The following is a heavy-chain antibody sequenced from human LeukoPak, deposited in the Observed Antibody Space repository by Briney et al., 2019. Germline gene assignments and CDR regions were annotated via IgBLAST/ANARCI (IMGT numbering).Heavy chain of an antibody. CDR3: VRIYYGPDY. CDR1: GYIFIHHY. V-gene: IGHV1-2*02. CDR2: INPNNGVT. Sequence: ASVKVSCKASGYIFIHHYIHWVRQAPGQGLEWMGWINPNNGVTSYAQRFQGRVTMTGDTSISTSYMELSNLRSDDTATYYCVRIYYGPDYWGQGTLVTVSS. J-gene: IGHJ4*02. D-gene: IGHD3-3*01.